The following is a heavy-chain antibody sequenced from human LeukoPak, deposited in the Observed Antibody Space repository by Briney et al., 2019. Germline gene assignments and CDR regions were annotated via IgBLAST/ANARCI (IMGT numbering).Heavy chain of an antibody. CDR2: INHSGST. CDR1: GGSISSYY. Sequence: PSETLSLTCTVSGGSISSYYWSWIRQPPGKGLEWIGEINHSGSTNYNPSLKSRVTISVDTSKNQFSLKLSSVTAADTAVYYCARVRGSGWYFWFDPWGQGTLVTVSS. D-gene: IGHD6-19*01. J-gene: IGHJ5*02. CDR3: ARVRGSGWYFWFDP. V-gene: IGHV4-34*01.